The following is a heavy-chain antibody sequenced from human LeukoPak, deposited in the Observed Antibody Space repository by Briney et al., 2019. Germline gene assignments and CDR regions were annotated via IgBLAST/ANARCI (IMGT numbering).Heavy chain of an antibody. J-gene: IGHJ4*02. CDR2: IYYSGST. CDR3: ARHGGGDY. D-gene: IGHD3-16*01. Sequence: SETLSLTCAVYGGSFSGYYWSWIRQPPGKGLEWIGSIYYSGSTYYNPSLKSRVTISVDTSKNQFSLKLSSVTAADTAVYYCARHGGGDYWGQGTLVTVSS. V-gene: IGHV4-34*01. CDR1: GGSFSGYY.